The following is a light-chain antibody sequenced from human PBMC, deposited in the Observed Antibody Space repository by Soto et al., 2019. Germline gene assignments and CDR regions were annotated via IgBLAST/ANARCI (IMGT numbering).Light chain of an antibody. CDR3: QQYYTTPWT. CDR2: WAS. V-gene: IGKV4-1*01. J-gene: IGKJ1*01. CDR1: QGVLYSSNNKNY. Sequence: DIVMTQSPYSLAVSLGERATINCKSSQGVLYSSNNKNYLAWYQQKPGQPPKALIYWASTRESGVPDRFSGSGSGTDFTLTISSLQAEDVAVYYCQQYYTTPWTFGQGTKVDIK.